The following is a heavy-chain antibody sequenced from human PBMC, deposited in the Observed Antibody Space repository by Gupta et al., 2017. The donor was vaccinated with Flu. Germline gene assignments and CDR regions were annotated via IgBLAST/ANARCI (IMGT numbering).Heavy chain of an antibody. Sequence: QVQLVESGGGVVQPGRSLRLSCAASRFTFSSYGMHWVRQSPGTGLEWVAVISYDGSNKYYADSVKGRFTISRDNSKNTLYLQMNSLRAEDTAVYYCAKVLVLGKWDIAAAEPSDFDYWGQGTLVTVSS. CDR3: AKVLVLGKWDIAAAEPSDFDY. D-gene: IGHD6-13*01. J-gene: IGHJ4*02. CDR2: ISYDGSNK. CDR1: RFTFSSYG. V-gene: IGHV3-30*18.